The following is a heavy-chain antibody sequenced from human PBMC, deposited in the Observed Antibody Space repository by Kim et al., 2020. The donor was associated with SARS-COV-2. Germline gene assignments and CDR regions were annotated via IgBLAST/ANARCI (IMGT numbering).Heavy chain of an antibody. Sequence: GDSVKGRFTISRDNSKNTLYLQMNSLRAEDTAAYYCAKGIYSSAWDYFDYWGQGTLVTVSS. CDR3: AKGIYSSAWDYFDY. V-gene: IGHV3-23*01. J-gene: IGHJ4*02. D-gene: IGHD6-19*01.